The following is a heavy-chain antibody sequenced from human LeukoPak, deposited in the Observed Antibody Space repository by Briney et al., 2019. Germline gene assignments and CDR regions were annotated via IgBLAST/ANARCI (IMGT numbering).Heavy chain of an antibody. CDR2: ISYDGSNK. V-gene: IGHV3-30*18. J-gene: IGHJ4*02. CDR3: AKSQDYSNHRSFDY. Sequence: GGSLRLSCAASGFTFSSYGMHWVRQAPGKGLEWVAVISYDGSNKYYADSVKGRFTISRDNSKNTLYLQMNSLRADDTAVYYCAKSQDYSNHRSFDYWGQGTLVTVSS. CDR1: GFTFSSYG. D-gene: IGHD4-11*01.